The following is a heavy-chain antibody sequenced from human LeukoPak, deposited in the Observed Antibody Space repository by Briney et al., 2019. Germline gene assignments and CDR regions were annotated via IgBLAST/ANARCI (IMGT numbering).Heavy chain of an antibody. CDR2: IYYSGST. J-gene: IGHJ6*02. D-gene: IGHD6-13*01. CDR3: ARGTTGYSSSWYFPNYYYGMDV. V-gene: IGHV4-59*01. CDR1: GGSISSYY. Sequence: SETLSLTCTVSGGSISSYYWSWIRQPPGKGLEWIGYIYYSGSTNYNPSLKSRVTISVDTSKNQFSLKLSSVTAADTAVYYCARGTTGYSSSWYFPNYYYGMDVWGQGTAVTVSS.